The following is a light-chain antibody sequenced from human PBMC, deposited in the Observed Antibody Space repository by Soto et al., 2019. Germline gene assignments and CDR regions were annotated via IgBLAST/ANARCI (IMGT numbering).Light chain of an antibody. V-gene: IGKV3-20*01. J-gene: IGKJ4*01. CDR3: QHYGSSRIT. CDR1: QSVSSNY. Sequence: EIVLTQSPGTLSLSPGERATLSCRASQSVSSNYLTWYQQKPGQAPRLLIYGASTRATGIPDRFSGSGSGTDFTLTISRLEPEDFAVYYCQHYGSSRITFGGGTKVEIK. CDR2: GAS.